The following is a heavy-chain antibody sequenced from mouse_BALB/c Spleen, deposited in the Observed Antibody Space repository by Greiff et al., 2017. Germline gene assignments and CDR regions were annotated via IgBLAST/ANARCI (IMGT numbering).Heavy chain of an antibody. V-gene: IGHV14-3*02. CDR2: IDPANGNT. D-gene: IGHD1-2*01. Sequence: EVQLQQSGAELVKPGASVKLSCTASGFNIKDTYMHWVKQRPEQGLEWIGRIDPANGNTKYDPKFQGKATITADTSSNTAYLQLSSLTSEDTAVYYCAKLLRLLAWFAYWGQGTLVTVSA. CDR3: AKLLRLLAWFAY. CDR1: GFNIKDTY. J-gene: IGHJ3*01.